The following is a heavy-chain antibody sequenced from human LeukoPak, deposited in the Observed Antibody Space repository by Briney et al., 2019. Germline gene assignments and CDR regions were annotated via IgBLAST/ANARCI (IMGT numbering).Heavy chain of an antibody. V-gene: IGHV3-21*01. CDR3: ARDTSFDY. CDR1: GFTFSSCS. Sequence: GGSLRLSCVASGFTFSSCSMNWVRQAPGKGLEWVSSISSSSSYIYYADSVKGRFTVSRDNAKNSLYLQMNSLRAEDTAVYYCARDTSFDYWGQGTLVTVSS. D-gene: IGHD2/OR15-2a*01. J-gene: IGHJ4*02. CDR2: ISSSSSYI.